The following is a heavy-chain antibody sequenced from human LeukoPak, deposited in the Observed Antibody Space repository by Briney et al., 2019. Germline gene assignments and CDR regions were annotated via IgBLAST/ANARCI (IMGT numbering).Heavy chain of an antibody. Sequence: SETLSLTCSVSGVSVSYSGYCWSWIRQAPAKGLEWIGYFYHSGISYYNPSLKSRVTISVDTSKNQFSLKLSSVTAADTAVYYCARGDYYGSGSRYFDYWGQGTLVTVSS. CDR2: FYHSGIS. D-gene: IGHD3-10*01. CDR1: GVSVSYSGYC. J-gene: IGHJ4*02. V-gene: IGHV4-30-2*01. CDR3: ARGDYYGSGSRYFDY.